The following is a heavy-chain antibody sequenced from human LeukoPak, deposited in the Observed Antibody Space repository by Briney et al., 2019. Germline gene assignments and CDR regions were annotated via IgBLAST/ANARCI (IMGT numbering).Heavy chain of an antibody. Sequence: SETLSLTCTVSSVSISSSSYYWGWLRQPPGKGLEWIGSIYHSGSTYYNPSLKSRVTISVDKSKNLFSLNLSSVTATDTAVYYCARADYGDYDLRPEYFQHWGQGTLVTVSS. D-gene: IGHD4-17*01. V-gene: IGHV4-39*07. J-gene: IGHJ1*01. CDR3: ARADYGDYDLRPEYFQH. CDR2: IYHSGST. CDR1: SVSISSSSYY.